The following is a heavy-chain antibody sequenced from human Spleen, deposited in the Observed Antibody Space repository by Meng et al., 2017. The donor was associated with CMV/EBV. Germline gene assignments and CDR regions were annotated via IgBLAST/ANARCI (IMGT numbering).Heavy chain of an antibody. Sequence: ESLKISCTVSGGSITSSTFYWGWIRQPPGKGLEWIGNIYYSGSTSYNPSLRSRVTISVDTSKDQFSLKVSSLTAADTAVYYCASLYIGSYVDEYYFDYWGQGTLVTVSS. CDR2: IYYSGST. V-gene: IGHV4-39*01. D-gene: IGHD1-26*01. CDR3: ASLYIGSYVDEYYFDY. CDR1: GGSITSSTFY. J-gene: IGHJ4*02.